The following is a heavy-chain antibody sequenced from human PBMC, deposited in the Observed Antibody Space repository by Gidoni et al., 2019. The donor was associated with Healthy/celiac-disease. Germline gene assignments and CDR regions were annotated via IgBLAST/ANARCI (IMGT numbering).Heavy chain of an antibody. J-gene: IGHJ5*02. CDR1: GFTFSDYY. V-gene: IGHV3-11*01. D-gene: IGHD2-2*01. Sequence: QVQLVESGGGLVKPGGSLRLSCAASGFTFSDYYMRWISQAPGKGLEWVSYISSSGSTIYYADSVKGRFTISRDNAKNSLYLQMNSLRAEDTAVYYCARYIVVVPAADNWFDPWGQGTLVTVSS. CDR3: ARYIVVVPAADNWFDP. CDR2: ISSSGSTI.